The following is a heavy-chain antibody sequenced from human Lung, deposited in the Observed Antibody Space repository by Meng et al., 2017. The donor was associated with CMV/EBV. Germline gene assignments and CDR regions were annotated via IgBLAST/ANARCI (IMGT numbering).Heavy chain of an antibody. V-gene: IGHV3-7*01. CDR1: GFSFNNYW. J-gene: IGHJ4*02. D-gene: IGHD5-24*01. Sequence: SGFSFNNYWVNWVRQAPGKGLEWVANINEDGSETYYLDSVKGRFTISRDNAKNSLFLQMNSLRADDTAVYYCARDPRGDGGVTFDYWGQGILVTVSS. CDR3: ARDPRGDGGVTFDY. CDR2: INEDGSET.